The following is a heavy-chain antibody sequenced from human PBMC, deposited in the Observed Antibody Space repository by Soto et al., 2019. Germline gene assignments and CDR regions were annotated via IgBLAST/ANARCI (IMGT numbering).Heavy chain of an antibody. D-gene: IGHD1-7*01. CDR3: AREAGTTVYSNWFDP. CDR2: IPYSGGP. CDR1: GDSIRSYF. J-gene: IGHJ5*02. Sequence: PSETLSLTCNVSGDSIRSYFWSWIRQPPGKGLEWIGYIPYSGGPTYNPSLKSRVTISIDTSKKQFSLKMTSVTAADTAVYYCAREAGTTVYSNWFDPWGQGTLVTVSS. V-gene: IGHV4-59*01.